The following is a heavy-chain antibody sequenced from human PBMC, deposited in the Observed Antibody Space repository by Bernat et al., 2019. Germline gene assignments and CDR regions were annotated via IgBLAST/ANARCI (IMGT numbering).Heavy chain of an antibody. V-gene: IGHV1-69*01. D-gene: IGHD3-16*01. CDR2: IIPIFGTA. CDR1: GGTFSSYA. J-gene: IGHJ6*02. CDR3: ARVGGGYDYVWGRSPAFRWWYYGMDV. Sequence: QVQLVQSGAEVKKPGSSVKVSCKASGGTFSSYAISWVRQAPGQGLEWMGGIIPIFGTANYAQKFQGRVTITADESTSTAYMELSSLRSEDTAVYYCARVGGGYDYVWGRSPAFRWWYYGMDVWGQGTTVTVSS.